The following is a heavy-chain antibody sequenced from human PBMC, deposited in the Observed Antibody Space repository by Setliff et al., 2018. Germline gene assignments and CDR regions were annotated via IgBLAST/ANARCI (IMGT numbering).Heavy chain of an antibody. V-gene: IGHV4-34*01. CDR2: INHSGTT. CDR3: ARGRNIAARLLDS. D-gene: IGHD6-6*01. J-gene: IGHJ4*02. Sequence: KTSETLSLTCAAYGGTFSDYYWTWIRQPPGKGLEWIGEINHSGTTNYHPSLRSRVTISIDTSKDQFSLKLISMTAADTAVYYCARGRNIAARLLDSWGQGTLVTVSS. CDR1: GGTFSDYY.